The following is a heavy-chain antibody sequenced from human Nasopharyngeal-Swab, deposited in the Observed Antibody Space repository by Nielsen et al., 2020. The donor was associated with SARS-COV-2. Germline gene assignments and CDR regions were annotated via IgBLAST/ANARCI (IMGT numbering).Heavy chain of an antibody. CDR2: IKSKTDGGTT. V-gene: IGHV3-15*01. J-gene: IGHJ5*02. D-gene: IGHD2-2*01. CDR3: TTVRFHCSGTSCYRWFDP. Sequence: WIRQPPGKGLEWVGRIKSKTDGGTTDYAAPVKGRFTISRDDSKNTLYLQMNSLKTEDTAVYYCTTVRFHCSGTSCYRWFDPWGQGTLVTVSS.